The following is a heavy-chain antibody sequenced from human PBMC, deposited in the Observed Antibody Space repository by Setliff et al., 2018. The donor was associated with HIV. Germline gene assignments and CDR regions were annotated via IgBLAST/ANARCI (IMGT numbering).Heavy chain of an antibody. Sequence: PSETLSLTCAVSGYSISSGYYWGWIRQPPGKGLEWIGSIYHSGSTYYNPSLKSRVTISVDTSKNQFSLKLSSVTAADTAVYYCARDRPSIAAAGRAFDIWGQGTMVTVSS. D-gene: IGHD6-13*01. J-gene: IGHJ3*02. CDR3: ARDRPSIAAAGRAFDI. V-gene: IGHV4-38-2*02. CDR2: IYHSGST. CDR1: GYSISSGYY.